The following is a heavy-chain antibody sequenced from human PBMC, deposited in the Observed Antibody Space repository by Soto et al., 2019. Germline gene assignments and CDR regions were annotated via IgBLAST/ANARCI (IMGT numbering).Heavy chain of an antibody. J-gene: IGHJ3*01. CDR3: ARRASR. CDR1: GFAFSSSE. Sequence: GGSLRLSCAVSGFAFSSSEMYWVRQAPGKGLEWISYIHPSGQPIFYADSVKGRFTISRDNANNSVFLQMNSLRAEDTAVYYCARRASRWGQGTMVTVSS. V-gene: IGHV3-48*03. CDR2: IHPSGQPI. D-gene: IGHD1-26*01.